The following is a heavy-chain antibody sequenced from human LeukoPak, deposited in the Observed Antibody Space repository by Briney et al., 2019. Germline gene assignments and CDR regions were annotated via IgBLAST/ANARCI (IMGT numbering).Heavy chain of an antibody. D-gene: IGHD1/OR15-1a*01. Sequence: GKSLGLSCGVSGFSFSNYGIHWVRQAPGKGLEWVAVISYDGSNQYYADSVKGRFTISRDSSKNTVFLQMDSLRAEDTAAYYCARDAPEHYFDYWGQGTLVTVSS. J-gene: IGHJ4*02. CDR1: GFSFSNYG. V-gene: IGHV3-30*03. CDR3: ARDAPEHYFDY. CDR2: ISYDGSNQ.